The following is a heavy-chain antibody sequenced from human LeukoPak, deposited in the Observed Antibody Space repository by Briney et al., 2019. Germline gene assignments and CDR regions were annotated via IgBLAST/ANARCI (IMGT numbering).Heavy chain of an antibody. Sequence: GASLRLSCAASGFTFSNYAMHWVRQAPGKGLEWVAVISYDGNNKYHADSVKGRFTISRDNSKNTLYLQMNSLRAEDMAVYYCARDSGGYYTFDYWGQGTLVTVSS. V-gene: IGHV3-30*04. D-gene: IGHD3-22*01. CDR2: ISYDGNNK. J-gene: IGHJ4*02. CDR3: ARDSGGYYTFDY. CDR1: GFTFSNYA.